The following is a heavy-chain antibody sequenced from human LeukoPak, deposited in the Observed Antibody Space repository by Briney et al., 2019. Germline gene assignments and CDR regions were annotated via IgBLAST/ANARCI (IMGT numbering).Heavy chain of an antibody. Sequence: GESLKISCKGSGYSFTSYWIGWVRQMPGKGLEWMGIIYPGDSDTRYSPSFQGQVTISADKSISTAYLQWSSLKASDTAMYYCARLRGITIFGVVQNNWFDPWGQGTLATVSS. J-gene: IGHJ5*02. D-gene: IGHD3-3*01. V-gene: IGHV5-51*01. CDR2: IYPGDSDT. CDR1: GYSFTSYW. CDR3: ARLRGITIFGVVQNNWFDP.